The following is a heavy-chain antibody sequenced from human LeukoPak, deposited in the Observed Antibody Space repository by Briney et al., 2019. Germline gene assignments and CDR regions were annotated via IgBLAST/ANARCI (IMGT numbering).Heavy chain of an antibody. V-gene: IGHV4-4*07. CDR3: AREPSYSSSWYGY. CDR2: IYSSGST. CDR1: GGSINTYY. Sequence: SETLSLTCTVSGGSINTYYLSWIRQPAGKGLEWIGRIYSSGSTNYNPSLKSRVTISVDASKNQFSLKLSSVTAADTAVYYCAREPSYSSSWYGYWGQGTLVTVSS. J-gene: IGHJ4*02. D-gene: IGHD6-13*01.